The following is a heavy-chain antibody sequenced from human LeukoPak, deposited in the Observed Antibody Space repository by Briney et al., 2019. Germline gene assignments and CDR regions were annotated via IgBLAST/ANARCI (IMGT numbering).Heavy chain of an antibody. V-gene: IGHV3-21*01. Sequence: GGSLRLSCAASGFTFSNYAMNWVRQAPGKGLEWVSSISGSGTNIGYADSVKGRFTISRDNAKNSLYLQMNSLRAEDTAVYYCARDPYYDFWSDYGTEAFDIWGQGTMVTVSS. D-gene: IGHD3-3*01. CDR2: ISGSGTNI. J-gene: IGHJ3*02. CDR1: GFTFSNYA. CDR3: ARDPYYDFWSDYGTEAFDI.